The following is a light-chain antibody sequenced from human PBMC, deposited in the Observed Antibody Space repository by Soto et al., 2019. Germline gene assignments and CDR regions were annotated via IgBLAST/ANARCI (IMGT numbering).Light chain of an antibody. CDR3: QKYHSAPRT. J-gene: IGKJ1*01. CDR2: AAS. V-gene: IGKV1-27*01. Sequence: DIQMTQSPSSLSASVGDRVTITCRANQDISYYLAWYQQKQGKVPKLLIYAASTLQSGVPSRFSGSGSGTDFTLTISSLQPEDIATNYCQKYHSAPRTFGQGTKVEIK. CDR1: QDISYY.